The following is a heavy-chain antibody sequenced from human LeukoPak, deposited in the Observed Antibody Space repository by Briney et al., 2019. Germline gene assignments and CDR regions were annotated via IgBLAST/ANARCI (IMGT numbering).Heavy chain of an antibody. J-gene: IGHJ5*02. V-gene: IGHV4-39*07. CDR3: ARGIVSNPWFDP. CDR1: GGSISSSSYY. Sequence: SETLSLTCTVSGGSISSSSYYWGWIRQPAGKGLEWIGSIYYSGSTYYNPSLKSRVTISVDTSKNQFSLKLSSVTAADTAVYYCARGIVSNPWFDPWGRGTLVTVSS. CDR2: IYYSGST. D-gene: IGHD3-16*02.